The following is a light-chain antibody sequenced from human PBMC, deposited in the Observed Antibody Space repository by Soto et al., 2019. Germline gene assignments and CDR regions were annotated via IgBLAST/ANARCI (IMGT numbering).Light chain of an antibody. Sequence: QSVLTQPASVSGSPGQSITISCTGTSSDVGSYNLVSWYQQHPGKAPKLMIFEGGKRPSGVSSRFSGSKSGNTASLTISGLRAEDEADYYCCSYGGRNTLLFGGGTKLT. CDR2: EGG. CDR3: CSYGGRNTLL. CDR1: SSDVGSYNL. J-gene: IGLJ2*01. V-gene: IGLV2-23*01.